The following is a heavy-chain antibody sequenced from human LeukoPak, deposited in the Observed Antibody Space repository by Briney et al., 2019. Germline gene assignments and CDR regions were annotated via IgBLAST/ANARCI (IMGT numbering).Heavy chain of an antibody. Sequence: HGESLKISCKGSGYSFTSYWIGWVRQMPGKGLEWMGIIYPGDSDTRYSPSFQGQVTISADKPISTAYLQWSSLKASDTAMYYCARLVADTSVLYYFDYWGQGTLVTVSS. J-gene: IGHJ4*02. CDR1: GYSFTSYW. CDR2: IYPGDSDT. CDR3: ARLVADTSVLYYFDY. D-gene: IGHD6-19*01. V-gene: IGHV5-51*01.